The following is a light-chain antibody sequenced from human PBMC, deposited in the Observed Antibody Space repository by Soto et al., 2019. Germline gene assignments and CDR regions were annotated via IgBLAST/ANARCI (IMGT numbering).Light chain of an antibody. J-gene: IGKJ4*01. Sequence: EIVLTQSPATLSVSPGERATLSCRASQSVSNNLAWYQQKPGQAPRLLIYGASTRATGIPARFSGSGSVTEFTLTISSLQPEDFAVYYCQQYNDWLALSFGGGTKVDI. CDR1: QSVSNN. CDR3: QQYNDWLALS. V-gene: IGKV3-15*01. CDR2: GAS.